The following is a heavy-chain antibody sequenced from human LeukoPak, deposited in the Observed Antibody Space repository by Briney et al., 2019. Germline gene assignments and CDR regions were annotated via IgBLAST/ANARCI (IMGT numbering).Heavy chain of an antibody. CDR1: GFTFSSYG. CDR2: IWYDGSNK. Sequence: PGGSLRLSCAASGFTFSSYGMHWVRQAPGKGLEWVAVIWYDGSNKYYADSVKGRFTISRDNSKNTLYLQMNSLRAEDTAVYYCARDWIAAAGGPDAFDIWGQGTMVTVSS. D-gene: IGHD6-13*01. J-gene: IGHJ3*02. CDR3: ARDWIAAAGGPDAFDI. V-gene: IGHV3-33*01.